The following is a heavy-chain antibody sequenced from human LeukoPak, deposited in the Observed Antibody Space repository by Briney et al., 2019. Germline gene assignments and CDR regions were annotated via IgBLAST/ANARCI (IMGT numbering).Heavy chain of an antibody. V-gene: IGHV3-20*04. J-gene: IGHJ6*03. CDR2: ISWNGRNT. CDR3: ARAHLSSSSTDYMDV. D-gene: IGHD6-6*01. CDR1: GGSFSGYY. Sequence: ETLSLTCAVYGGSFSGYYWSWVRQAPGKGLEWVSGISWNGRNTAYAESLKGRFTISRDNSKNTLSLQMNSLRPEDTAVYYCARAHLSSSSTDYMDVWGKGTTVTVSS.